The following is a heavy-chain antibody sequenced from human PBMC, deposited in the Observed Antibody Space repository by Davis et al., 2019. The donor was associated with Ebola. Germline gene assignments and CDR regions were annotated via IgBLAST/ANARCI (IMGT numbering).Heavy chain of an antibody. J-gene: IGHJ5*02. V-gene: IGHV1-3*01. Sequence: ASVKVSCKASGYTLTTYPMHWVRQAPGQKLEWMGWINAGSGNTKYSQKFQGRVTITRDTSASTAYMELSSLRSEDTAVYYCARESISCSSTSCYGYNWFDPWGQGTLVTVSS. CDR2: INAGSGNT. CDR1: GYTLTTYP. D-gene: IGHD2-2*01. CDR3: ARESISCSSTSCYGYNWFDP.